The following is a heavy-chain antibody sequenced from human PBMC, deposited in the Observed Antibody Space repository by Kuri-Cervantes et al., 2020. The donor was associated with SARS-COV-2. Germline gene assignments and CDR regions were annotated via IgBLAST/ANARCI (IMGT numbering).Heavy chain of an antibody. CDR1: GITVSINY. V-gene: IGHV3-53*01. CDR3: TRGSIAGRRGIFDF. D-gene: IGHD6-6*01. Sequence: GESLKISCAASGITVSINYMNWVRQAPGKGLEWLSVMYSGRSTYYADSVKGRFTISRGTSKNTVYLQMNSLRGDDTAVYYCTRGSIAGRRGIFDFWGQGTVVTVSS. J-gene: IGHJ4*02. CDR2: MYSGRST.